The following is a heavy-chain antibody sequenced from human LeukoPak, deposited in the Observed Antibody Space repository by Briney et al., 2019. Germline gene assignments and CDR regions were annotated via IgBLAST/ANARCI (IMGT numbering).Heavy chain of an antibody. CDR3: ARDRRRDGYNFDI. D-gene: IGHD5-24*01. CDR2: IKQDGSEK. V-gene: IGHV3-7*03. CDR1: GFTFSSYW. J-gene: IGHJ4*02. Sequence: HPGGSLRLSCAASGFTFSSYWMSWVRQAPGKGLEWVANIKQDGSEKYYVDSVKGRFTISRDNAKNSLYLQMNSLRAEDTAVYYCARDRRRDGYNFDIWGQGTLVTVSS.